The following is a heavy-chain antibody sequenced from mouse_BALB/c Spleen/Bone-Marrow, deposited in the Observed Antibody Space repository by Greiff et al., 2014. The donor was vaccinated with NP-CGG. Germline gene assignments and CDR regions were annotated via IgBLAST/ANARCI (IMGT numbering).Heavy chain of an antibody. J-gene: IGHJ4*01. V-gene: IGHV5-12-1*01. D-gene: IGHD2-2*01. Sequence: EVQVVESGGGLVKPGGSLKLSCAASGFAFSNFDMSWVRQTPEKRLEWVAYISGGGGRTYYPDTVKGRFTISRDNAKNTLYLQMSSLKSEDTAMYYCARQGYYRYDYAMDYWGQGTSVTVSS. CDR2: ISGGGGRT. CDR3: ARQGYYRYDYAMDY. CDR1: GFAFSNFD.